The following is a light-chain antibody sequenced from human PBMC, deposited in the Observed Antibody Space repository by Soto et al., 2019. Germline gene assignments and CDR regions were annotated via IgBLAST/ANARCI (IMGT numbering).Light chain of an antibody. CDR3: QVWDSSSDLRGVV. CDR1: NIGSKS. CDR2: YDS. J-gene: IGLJ2*01. Sequence: SYELTQPPSVSVAPGKTARITCGGNNIGSKSVHWYQQKPGQAPVLVIYYDSDRPSGIPERFSGSNSGNTANLTISRVEAGDEADYYCQVWDSSSDLRGVVFGGGTKLTVL. V-gene: IGLV3-21*04.